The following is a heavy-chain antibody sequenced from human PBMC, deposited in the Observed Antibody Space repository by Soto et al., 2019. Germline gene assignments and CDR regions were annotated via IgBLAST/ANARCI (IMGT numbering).Heavy chain of an antibody. CDR2: ISGSGGST. Sequence: GGSLRLSCAASGFTFSSYAMSWVRQAPGKGLEWVSAISGSGGSTYYADSVKGRFTISRDNSKNTLYLQMNSLRAEDTAVYYCAKARTMVRGVIITAEYYYGMDVWGQGTTVTVSS. J-gene: IGHJ6*02. V-gene: IGHV3-23*01. CDR3: AKARTMVRGVIITAEYYYGMDV. D-gene: IGHD3-10*01. CDR1: GFTFSSYA.